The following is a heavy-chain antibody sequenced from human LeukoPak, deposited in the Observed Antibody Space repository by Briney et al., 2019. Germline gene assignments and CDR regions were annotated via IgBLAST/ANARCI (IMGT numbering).Heavy chain of an antibody. J-gene: IGHJ5*02. V-gene: IGHV4-39*07. CDR3: AREGRTDWFDP. CDR1: GGSISSSYYY. D-gene: IGHD2-15*01. CDR2: IYYSGST. Sequence: SETLSLTCTVSGGSISSSYYYWGWIRQPPGKGLEWIGSIYYSGSTYYNPSLKSRTTISGDTSKNQFSLKLSSLTAADTAVYYCAREGRTDWFDPWGQGTLVTVSS.